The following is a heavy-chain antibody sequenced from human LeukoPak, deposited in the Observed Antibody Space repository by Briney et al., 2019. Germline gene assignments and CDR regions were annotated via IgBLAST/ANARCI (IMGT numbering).Heavy chain of an antibody. CDR1: GFTFNDYA. J-gene: IGHJ4*02. V-gene: IGHV3-23*01. D-gene: IGHD3-22*01. CDR3: AKWDTYYDSSGYYFY. Sequence: GGSLRLSCAASGFTFNDYAMSWVRQAPGKGLEWVSAISGSGGATYYADSVKGRFTISRDNSKNTLYLQMNSLRAEDTAVYYCAKWDTYYDSSGYYFYWGQGTLVTVSS. CDR2: ISGSGGAT.